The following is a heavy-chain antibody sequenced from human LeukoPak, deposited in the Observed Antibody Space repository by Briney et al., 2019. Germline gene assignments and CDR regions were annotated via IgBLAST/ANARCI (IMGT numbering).Heavy chain of an antibody. CDR3: ARVGVGLVLTGHHPFDY. CDR1: GYTFTGYY. J-gene: IGHJ4*02. V-gene: IGHV1-2*02. Sequence: RASVKVSCKASGYTFTGYYMHWVRQAPGQGLEWMGWINPNTVGTNYAQKFQARVTMTRDTSISTAYMELSRLRSDDTAVYYCARVGVGLVLTGHHPFDYWGQGTLVTVSS. CDR2: INPNTVGT. D-gene: IGHD3-9*01.